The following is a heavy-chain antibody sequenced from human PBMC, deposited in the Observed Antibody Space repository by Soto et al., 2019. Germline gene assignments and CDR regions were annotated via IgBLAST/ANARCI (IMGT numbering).Heavy chain of an antibody. CDR2: IIPILGIA. CDR1: GGSFSIYT. J-gene: IGHJ6*03. V-gene: IGHV1-69*04. D-gene: IGHD2-15*01. CDR3: AREIGGRYYMDV. Sequence: VKVYCKASGGSFSIYTISRVSKDPGQGLEWMGRIIPILGIANYAQKFQGRVTITADKSTSTAYMELSSLRSEDTAVYYCAREIGGRYYMDVWGKGTTVTVSS.